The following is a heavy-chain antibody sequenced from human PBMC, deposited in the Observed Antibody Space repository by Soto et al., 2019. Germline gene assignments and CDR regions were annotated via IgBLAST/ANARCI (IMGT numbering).Heavy chain of an antibody. CDR3: ARLGLDSSSWYGGYYYGMDV. Sequence: SETLSLTCTVSGGSISSSSYYWGWIRQPPGKGLEWIGSIYYSGSTYYNPSLKSRVTISVDTSKNQFSLKLSSVTAADTAVYYCARLGLDSSSWYGGYYYGMDVWGQGTTVTVSS. CDR1: GGSISSSSYY. CDR2: IYYSGST. J-gene: IGHJ6*02. V-gene: IGHV4-39*01. D-gene: IGHD6-13*01.